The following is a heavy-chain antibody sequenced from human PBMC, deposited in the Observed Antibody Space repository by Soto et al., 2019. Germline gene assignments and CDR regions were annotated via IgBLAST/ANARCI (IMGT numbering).Heavy chain of an antibody. J-gene: IGHJ4*02. Sequence: EVQVVESGGGLAQPGGSLRLSCAASGVTFKTSEVHWVRQAPGKGLEWLSFIRASDNSIYYADSVEGRFTISGDNAKNSVSLQMNRLTVEDTAIYYCASSGWGASGTPYLDFWGQGTLVTVSS. CDR3: ASSGWGASGTPYLDF. CDR2: IRASDNSI. D-gene: IGHD1-1*01. V-gene: IGHV3-48*03. CDR1: GVTFKTSE.